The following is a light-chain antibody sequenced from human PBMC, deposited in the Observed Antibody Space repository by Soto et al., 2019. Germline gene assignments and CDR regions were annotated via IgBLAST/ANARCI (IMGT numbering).Light chain of an antibody. CDR3: CLSAGSRNYYL. CDR1: SSDIGGYNY. CDR2: EVT. V-gene: IGLV2-8*01. Sequence: QSVLARPPSASGSPGQSVTISCTGSSSDIGGYNYVSWYQQHPGKVPKLIIYEVTKRPSGVPDRFSGSKSGNTASLTVSGLQADDEADYYCCLSAGSRNYYLFGPGTKVTVL. J-gene: IGLJ1*01.